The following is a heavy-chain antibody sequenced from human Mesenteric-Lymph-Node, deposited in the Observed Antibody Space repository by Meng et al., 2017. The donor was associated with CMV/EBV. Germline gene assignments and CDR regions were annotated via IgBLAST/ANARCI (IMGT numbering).Heavy chain of an antibody. D-gene: IGHD2-2*01. J-gene: IGHJ5*01. V-gene: IGHV4-39*07. CDR1: GGSISSSSYY. CDR3: ARDLTTSCCLFHS. Sequence: SETLSLTCTVSGGSISSSSYYWSWIRQPPGKGLEWIGSFYYSGSSYYNPSLKNRVTISADTSKNQFSLKLSSVTAADTAVYYCARDLTTSCCLFHSWGHGTLVTVSS. CDR2: FYYSGSS.